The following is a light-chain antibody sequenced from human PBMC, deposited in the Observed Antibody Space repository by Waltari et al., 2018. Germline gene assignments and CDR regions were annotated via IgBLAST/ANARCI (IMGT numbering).Light chain of an antibody. CDR3: QQVKTYPLT. J-gene: IGKJ4*01. CDR2: GAS. Sequence: DIQLTQSPSFLSASVGHRITITCRASQEISSYLAWYQQKPGRAPKVLISGASSLQSGVASRCSGSGSGTEVNRTSRSLKPEDVATYYCQQVKTYPLTFGGGTKVEIK. V-gene: IGKV1-9*01. CDR1: QEISSY.